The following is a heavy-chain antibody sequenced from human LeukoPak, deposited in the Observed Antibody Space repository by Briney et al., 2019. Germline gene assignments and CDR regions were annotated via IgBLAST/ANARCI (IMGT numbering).Heavy chain of an antibody. V-gene: IGHV5-51*01. Sequence: GESLKISCKGYGDRFTSYWVAWVRQMPGKGLEWMGIIFPGDSDTRYSPSIQGQVTISVDRSISTAYLQWSSLEASDTAIYYCARRPLHSQNWLAPWGQGTLVTVSS. CDR2: IFPGDSDT. CDR1: GDRFTSYW. CDR3: ARRPLHSQNWLAP. J-gene: IGHJ5*02.